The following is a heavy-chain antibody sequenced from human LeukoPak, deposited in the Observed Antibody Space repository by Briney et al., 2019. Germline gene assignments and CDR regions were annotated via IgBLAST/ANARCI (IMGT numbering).Heavy chain of an antibody. V-gene: IGHV4-39*07. D-gene: IGHD5-18*01. Sequence: SETLSLTCTVSGGSISSSSYYWGWIRQPPGKGLEWIGSIYYSGSTNYNPSLKRRVTISVDASKNQFSLKLSSVTAADTAVYYCARGRGWLWLLTHWFDPWGQGTLVTVSS. CDR2: IYYSGST. CDR1: GGSISSSSYY. J-gene: IGHJ5*02. CDR3: ARGRGWLWLLTHWFDP.